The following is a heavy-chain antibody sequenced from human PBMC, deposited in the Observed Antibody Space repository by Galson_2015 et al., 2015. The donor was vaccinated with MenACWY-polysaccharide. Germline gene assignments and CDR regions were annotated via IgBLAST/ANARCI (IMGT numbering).Heavy chain of an antibody. CDR3: AIGAGVVGDS. CDR1: GYTFTSRD. D-gene: IGHD2-15*01. Sequence: SVKVSCKASGYTFTSRDINWVRQAAGQGLEWMGWTTASSGSAVYAQEFQDRVTLTRDTSTSTVYMELSSLRSEDTGVYYCAIGAGVVGDSWGQGTLVTVSS. CDR2: TTASSGSA. V-gene: IGHV1-8*01. J-gene: IGHJ4*02.